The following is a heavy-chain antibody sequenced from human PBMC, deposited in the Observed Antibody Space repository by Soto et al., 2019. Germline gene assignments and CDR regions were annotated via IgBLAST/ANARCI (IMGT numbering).Heavy chain of an antibody. Sequence: SETLSLTCTVSGGSISSGGYYWCWIRQHPGKGLEWIGYIYYSGSTYYNPSLKSRVTISVDTSKNQFSLKLSSVTAADTAVYYCARAETGSDYLWFDPWGQGTLVTVSS. J-gene: IGHJ5*02. CDR2: IYYSGST. CDR3: ARAETGSDYLWFDP. CDR1: GGSISSGGYY. D-gene: IGHD4-17*01. V-gene: IGHV4-31*03.